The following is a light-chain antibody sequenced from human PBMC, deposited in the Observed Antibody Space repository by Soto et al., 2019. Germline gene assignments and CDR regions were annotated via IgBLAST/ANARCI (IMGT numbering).Light chain of an antibody. CDR3: ATWADSLNGVV. J-gene: IGLJ2*01. CDR2: SKD. CDR1: DSDIGSHS. Sequence: QSVLTQPPSASGTPGQTITISCSGTDSDIGSHSVDWYQQFPGMTPRLLINSKDQRPSGVPDRFSGSKSGTSATLAISGLRSEDEADYYCATWADSLNGVVFGGGTKLTVL. V-gene: IGLV1-44*01.